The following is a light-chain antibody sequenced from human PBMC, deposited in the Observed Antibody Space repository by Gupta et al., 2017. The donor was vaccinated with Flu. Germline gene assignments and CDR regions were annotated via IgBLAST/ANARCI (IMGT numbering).Light chain of an antibody. Sequence: PAALARSPGERATLACRASQSVGSFLAWYQQKPGQAPRLLIYGTSTRATGIPARISGSGSVTEFSLTISSLQSEDFAVYYCQQYRDWPLTFGGGTKVEIK. J-gene: IGKJ4*01. CDR3: QQYRDWPLT. CDR2: GTS. V-gene: IGKV3D-15*01. CDR1: QSVGSF.